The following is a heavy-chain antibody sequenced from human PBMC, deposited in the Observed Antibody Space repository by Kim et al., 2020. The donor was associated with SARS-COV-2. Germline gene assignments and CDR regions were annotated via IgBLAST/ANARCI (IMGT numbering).Heavy chain of an antibody. D-gene: IGHD6-19*01. CDR3: ARDRGGSGWYLGFDY. Sequence: SLQSRVTLSVATSKNPFSLKLSAVTAADTAVYYCARDRGGSGWYLGFDYWGQGTLVTVSS. V-gene: IGHV4-31*02. J-gene: IGHJ4*02.